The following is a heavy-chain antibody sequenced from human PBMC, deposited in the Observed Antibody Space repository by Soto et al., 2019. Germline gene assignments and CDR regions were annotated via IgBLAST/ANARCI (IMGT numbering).Heavy chain of an antibody. D-gene: IGHD2-2*01. CDR1: GFTFSSYW. CDR2: INSDGSST. CDR3: ARDGQLQDYYYYGMDV. Sequence: EVQLVESGGGLVQPGGSLRLSCAASGFTFSSYWMHWVRQAPGKGLVWVSRINSDGSSTSYADSVKGRFTISRDNAKNTLYRQMNSLRAEDTAVYYCARDGQLQDYYYYGMDVWGQGTTVTVSS. J-gene: IGHJ6*02. V-gene: IGHV3-74*01.